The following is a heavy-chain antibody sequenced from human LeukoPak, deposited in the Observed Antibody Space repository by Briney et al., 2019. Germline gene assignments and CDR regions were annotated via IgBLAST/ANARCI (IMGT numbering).Heavy chain of an antibody. Sequence: PGGSLRLSCAASGFTFSSYSMNWVRQAPGKGLEWVSYISSSSSTIYYADSVKGRFTISRDNSKNTLYLQMNSLRAEDTAVYYCATPPDTIFGVDLIFDPWGQGTLVTVSS. J-gene: IGHJ5*02. CDR1: GFTFSSYS. V-gene: IGHV3-48*01. D-gene: IGHD3-3*01. CDR2: ISSSSSTI. CDR3: ATPPDTIFGVDLIFDP.